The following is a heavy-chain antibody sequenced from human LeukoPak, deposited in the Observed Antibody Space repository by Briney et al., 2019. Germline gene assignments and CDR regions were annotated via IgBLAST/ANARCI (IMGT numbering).Heavy chain of an antibody. Sequence: SETLSLTCAVYGGSFSGYYWSWIRQPPGKGLEWIGEINHSGSTNYNPSLKSRVTISVDTSKNQFSLKLSSVTAADTAVYYCARVLIYYDSSGDAFDIWGQGTMVTVSS. CDR2: INHSGST. CDR1: GGSFSGYY. D-gene: IGHD3-22*01. J-gene: IGHJ3*02. V-gene: IGHV4-34*01. CDR3: ARVLIYYDSSGDAFDI.